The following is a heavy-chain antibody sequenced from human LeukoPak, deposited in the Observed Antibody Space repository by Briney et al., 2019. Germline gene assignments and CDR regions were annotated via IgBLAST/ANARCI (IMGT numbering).Heavy chain of an antibody. Sequence: SSVQVSCKASGGTFSSYAISWVRQAPGQGLEWMGGIIPIFGTANYAQKFQGRVTITADESTSTAYMELSSLRSDDTAVYDCARDLVDTAMVIRALHYYGMDVWGQGTTVTVSS. D-gene: IGHD5-18*01. CDR1: GGTFSSYA. J-gene: IGHJ6*02. CDR2: IIPIFGTA. CDR3: ARDLVDTAMVIRALHYYGMDV. V-gene: IGHV1-69*01.